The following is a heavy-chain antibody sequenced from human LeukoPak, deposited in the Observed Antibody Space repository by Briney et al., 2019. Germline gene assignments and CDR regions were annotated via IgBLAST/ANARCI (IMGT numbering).Heavy chain of an antibody. D-gene: IGHD3-22*01. V-gene: IGHV1-2*02. Sequence: GASVKVSCKASGYPFTYYYIHWVRQAPGQGLEWMGWINPNTGGANYAQKFQGRVTMTRDTSISTAYMELSRLRSDDTAVYYCATDSSGYCLPLFDHWGQGTPVTVSS. CDR3: ATDSSGYCLPLFDH. CDR2: INPNTGGA. CDR1: GYPFTYYY. J-gene: IGHJ4*02.